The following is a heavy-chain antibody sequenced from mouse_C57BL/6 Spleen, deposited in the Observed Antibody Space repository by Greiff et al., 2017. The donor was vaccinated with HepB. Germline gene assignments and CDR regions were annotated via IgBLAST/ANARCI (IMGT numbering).Heavy chain of an antibody. V-gene: IGHV1-26*01. CDR1: GYTFTDYY. J-gene: IGHJ4*01. CDR2: INPNNGGT. D-gene: IGHD2-3*01. CDR3: ARESLRDGYYAMDY. Sequence: VQLQQSGPELVKPGASVKISCKASGYTFTDYYMNWVKQSHGKSLEWIGDINPNNGGTSYNQKFKGKATLTVDKSSSTAYMELRSLTSEDSAVYYCARESLRDGYYAMDYWGQGTSVTVSS.